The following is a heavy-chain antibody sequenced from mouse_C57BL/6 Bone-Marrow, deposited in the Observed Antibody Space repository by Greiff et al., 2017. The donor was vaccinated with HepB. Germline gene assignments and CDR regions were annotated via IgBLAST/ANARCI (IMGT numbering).Heavy chain of an antibody. CDR3: ALYYYGSSSWFAY. CDR2: IDPANGNT. CDR1: GFNIKNTY. D-gene: IGHD1-1*01. J-gene: IGHJ3*01. Sequence: EVQLQQSVAELVRPGASVKLSCTASGFNIKNTYMHWVKQRPEQGLEWIGRIDPANGNTKYAPKFQGKATIPADQSSNTAYLQLSSLTSEDTAIYYCALYYYGSSSWFAYWGQGTLVTVSA. V-gene: IGHV14-3*01.